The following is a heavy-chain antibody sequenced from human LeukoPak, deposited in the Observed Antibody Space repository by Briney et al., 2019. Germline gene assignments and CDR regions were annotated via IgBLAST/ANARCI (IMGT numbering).Heavy chain of an antibody. CDR3: ARDTRDFDFASPPGIDY. CDR2: ISAYNGNT. J-gene: IGHJ4*02. V-gene: IGHV1-18*01. D-gene: IGHD3/OR15-3a*01. CDR1: GYTFTSYG. Sequence: ASVKVSCKASGYTFTSYGISWVRQAPGQGLEWMGWISAYNGNTNHAQKLQGRVTMTTDTSTSTAYMELRSLRSDDTAVYYCARDTRDFDFASPPGIDYWGQGTLVTVSS.